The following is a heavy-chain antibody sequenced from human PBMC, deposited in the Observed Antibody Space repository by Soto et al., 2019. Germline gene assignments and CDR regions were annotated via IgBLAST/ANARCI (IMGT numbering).Heavy chain of an antibody. Sequence: PSETMSLTCTVSGGPTTRDNYWTWIRQPPGKGLEWLRHIYYRGSTDYNTSLKSRLAISIDTSTTQFSLKLSSVNSEYTAVYFCAREGGVSSDGLYYFDSWGQGTLVSVSS. J-gene: IGHJ4*02. CDR3: AREGGVSSDGLYYFDS. V-gene: IGHV4-30-4*01. CDR2: IYYRGST. D-gene: IGHD3-10*01. CDR1: GGPTTRDNY.